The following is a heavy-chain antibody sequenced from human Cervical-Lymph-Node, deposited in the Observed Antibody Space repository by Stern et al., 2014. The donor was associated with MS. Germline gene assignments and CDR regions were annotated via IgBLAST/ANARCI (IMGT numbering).Heavy chain of an antibody. D-gene: IGHD3-3*01. Sequence: VQLVESGGGLVKPGGSLRLSCAASGLPFNTYSMTWVRQAPGKGLEWVSSISSNSDYRHYADSVKGRFTISRDNAKDSLYLQMNSLRAEDTAVYYCATKRSIFGVSFDYWGQGTLVTVSS. CDR2: ISSNSDYR. CDR3: ATKRSIFGVSFDY. J-gene: IGHJ4*02. V-gene: IGHV3-21*01. CDR1: GLPFNTYS.